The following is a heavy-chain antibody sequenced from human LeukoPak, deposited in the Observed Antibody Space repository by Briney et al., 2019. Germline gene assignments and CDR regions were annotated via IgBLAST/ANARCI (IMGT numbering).Heavy chain of an antibody. D-gene: IGHD5-12*01. V-gene: IGHV3-23*01. CDR2: VSGSGGTT. Sequence: PGGTLRLSCAGSGFTFTNYAMDWVRQAPGKGLEWVSAVSGSGGTTYYADSVKGRFTISRDNSKNTMCLQMNSLRADDTAVYYRAFRGYSGSYWGQGTLVTVSS. CDR3: AFRGYSGSY. CDR1: GFTFTNYA. J-gene: IGHJ4*02.